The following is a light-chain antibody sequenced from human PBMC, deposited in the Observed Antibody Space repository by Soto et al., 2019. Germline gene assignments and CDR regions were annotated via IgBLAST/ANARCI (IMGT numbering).Light chain of an antibody. J-gene: IGLJ1*01. CDR2: RDS. CDR3: QVWDSSTYV. CDR1: NIGSKS. Sequence: YELTQPLSVSVALGQTARITCGANNIGSKSVHWYQQKPGQAPVLVIYRDSNRPSGIPERFSGSNSGNTATLTISRAQVGDEADYYCQVWDSSTYVFGTGTKLTVL. V-gene: IGLV3-9*01.